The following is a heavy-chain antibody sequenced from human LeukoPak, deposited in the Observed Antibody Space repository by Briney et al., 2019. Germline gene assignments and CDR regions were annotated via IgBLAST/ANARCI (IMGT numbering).Heavy chain of an antibody. J-gene: IGHJ4*02. D-gene: IGHD3-22*01. Sequence: GGSLRLSCAASGFTFDDHTMHWVRQAPGKGLEWVSLISWDGSSTYYADSVKGRFTISRDNSKTSLYLQMNSLRTEDTALYYCAKGTVVVTGPLDYWGQGTLVTVSS. CDR3: AKGTVVVTGPLDY. CDR2: ISWDGSST. CDR1: GFTFDDHT. V-gene: IGHV3-43*01.